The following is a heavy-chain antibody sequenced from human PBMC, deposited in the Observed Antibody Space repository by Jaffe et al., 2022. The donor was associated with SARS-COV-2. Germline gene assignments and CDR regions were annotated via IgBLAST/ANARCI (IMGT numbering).Heavy chain of an antibody. V-gene: IGHV3-21*01. CDR1: GFTFSSYS. J-gene: IGHJ5*02. CDR3: ARDGIAAAGTGNVVPNWFDP. D-gene: IGHD6-13*01. CDR2: ISSSSSYI. Sequence: EVQLVESGGGLVKPGGSLRLSCAASGFTFSSYSMNWVRQAPGKGLEWVSSISSSSSYIYYADSVKGRFTISRDNAKNSLYLQMNSLRAEDTAVYYCARDGIAAAGTGNVVPNWFDPWGQGTLVTVSS.